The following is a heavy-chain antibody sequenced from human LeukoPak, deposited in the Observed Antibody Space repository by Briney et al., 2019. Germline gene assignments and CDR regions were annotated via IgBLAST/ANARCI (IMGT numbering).Heavy chain of an antibody. CDR1: GYTFTGYY. J-gene: IGHJ4*02. CDR2: INPNSGGT. D-gene: IGHD3-10*01. CDR3: ARVMVGGFGELLFDY. V-gene: IGHV1-2*04. Sequence: ASVTVSCKASGYTFTGYYMHWVRQAPGQGLEWMGWINPNSGGTNYAQKFQGWVTMTRDTSISTAYMELSRLRSDDTAVYYCARVMVGGFGELLFDYWGQGTLVTVSS.